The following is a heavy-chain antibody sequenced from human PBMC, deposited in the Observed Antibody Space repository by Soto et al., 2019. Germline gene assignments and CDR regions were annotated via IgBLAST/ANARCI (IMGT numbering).Heavy chain of an antibody. Sequence: SETLSLTCTVSGGSISSGDYYWSWIRQPPGKGLEWIGYIYYSGSTYYNPSLKSRVTISVDTSKNQFSLKLSSVTAADTAVYYCARACLSYYYGMDVWGQGTTVTVS. J-gene: IGHJ6*02. V-gene: IGHV4-30-4*01. CDR2: IYYSGST. CDR1: GGSISSGDYY. CDR3: ARACLSYYYGMDV.